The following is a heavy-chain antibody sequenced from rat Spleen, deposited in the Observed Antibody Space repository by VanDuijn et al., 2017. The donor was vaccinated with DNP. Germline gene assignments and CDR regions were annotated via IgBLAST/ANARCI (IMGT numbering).Heavy chain of an antibody. CDR2: ISYDGGIT. D-gene: IGHD1-6*01. J-gene: IGHJ2*01. V-gene: IGHV5-7*01. Sequence: EVQLVESGGGLVQPGRSLKLSCAASGFTFSDYNMAWVRQVPKKGLEWVATISYDGGITNYGDSVKGRFTISRDNAKSTLYLQMNSLRSEDTATYYCARRAYYGLSFYFDYWGQGVMVTVSS. CDR1: GFTFSDYN. CDR3: ARRAYYGLSFYFDY.